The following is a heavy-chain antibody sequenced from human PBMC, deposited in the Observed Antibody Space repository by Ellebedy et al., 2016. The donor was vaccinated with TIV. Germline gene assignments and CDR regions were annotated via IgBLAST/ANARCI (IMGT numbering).Heavy chain of an antibody. Sequence: PGGSLRLSCSASGFSFSTYAMQWVRQAPGKGLQYVSGITGNGGSTAYADFVKGRFTISRDNSKNTLYLQMSSLRTEDTAVYYCVKGVSWYSYFDYWGQGSLVTVSS. D-gene: IGHD6-13*01. J-gene: IGHJ4*02. V-gene: IGHV3-64D*06. CDR1: GFSFSTYA. CDR2: ITGNGGST. CDR3: VKGVSWYSYFDY.